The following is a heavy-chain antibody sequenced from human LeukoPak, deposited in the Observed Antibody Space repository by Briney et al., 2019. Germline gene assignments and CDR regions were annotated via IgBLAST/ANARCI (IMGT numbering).Heavy chain of an antibody. CDR3: ARGCYDSSGYYLGFDY. J-gene: IGHJ4*02. Sequence: PSETLSLTCAVYGGSFSGYYWSWIRQPPGKGLEWIGEINQSGSTNYNPSLKSRVTISVDTSKNQFSLKLSSVTAADTAVYYCARGCYDSSGYYLGFDYWGQGTLVTVSS. CDR2: INQSGST. CDR1: GGSFSGYY. V-gene: IGHV4-34*01. D-gene: IGHD3-22*01.